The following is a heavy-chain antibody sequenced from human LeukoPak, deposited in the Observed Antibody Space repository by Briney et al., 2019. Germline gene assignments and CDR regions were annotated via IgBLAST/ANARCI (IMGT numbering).Heavy chain of an antibody. J-gene: IGHJ6*02. Sequence: SETLSLTCTVSGGSISSDSYYWSWIRQPAGKGLEWIGHIYTSGSTNYNPSLKSRVTISVDTSKNQFSLKLSSVTATDTAVYYCARLDAGILTGRYGMDVWGQGTTVTVSS. D-gene: IGHD3-9*01. CDR2: IYTSGST. V-gene: IGHV4-61*09. CDR1: GGSISSDSYY. CDR3: ARLDAGILTGRYGMDV.